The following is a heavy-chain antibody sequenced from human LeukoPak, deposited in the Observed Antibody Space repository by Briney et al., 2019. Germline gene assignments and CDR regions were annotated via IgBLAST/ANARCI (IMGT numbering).Heavy chain of an antibody. CDR1: GGSISSSNW. V-gene: IGHV4-4*02. CDR3: ARDYYYDSSGYYYHAFDI. J-gene: IGHJ3*02. D-gene: IGHD3-22*01. CDR2: IYHSGST. Sequence: SETLSLTCAVSGGSISSSNWWSWVRQPPGKGLEWIGEIYHSGSTNYNPSLKSRVTISVDESKNQFSLKLSSVTAADTAVYYCARDYYYDSSGYYYHAFDIWGQGTMVTVSS.